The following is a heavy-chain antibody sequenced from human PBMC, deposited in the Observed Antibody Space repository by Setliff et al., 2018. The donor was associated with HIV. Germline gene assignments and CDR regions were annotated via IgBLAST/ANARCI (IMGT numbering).Heavy chain of an antibody. CDR1: GLTFKTAW. V-gene: IGHV3-15*01. J-gene: IGHJ6*02. D-gene: IGHD2-15*01. CDR2: IKSKVSGETA. CDR3: AKDVPPFNVVNMAYGMDV. Sequence: GGSLRLSCVASGLTFKTAWMGWVRQAPGKGLEWVGRIKSKVSGETADYADSVKGRFTISRDNSKNTLFLQMNSLRAEDTAVYYCAKDVPPFNVVNMAYGMDVWGQGTTVTVSS.